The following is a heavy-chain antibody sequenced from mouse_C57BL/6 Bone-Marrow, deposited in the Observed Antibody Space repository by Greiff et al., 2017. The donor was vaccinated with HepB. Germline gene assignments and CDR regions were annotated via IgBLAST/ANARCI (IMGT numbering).Heavy chain of an antibody. D-gene: IGHD1-1*01. V-gene: IGHV5-17*01. Sequence: EVNVVESGGGLVKPGGSLKLSCAASGFTFSDYGMHWVRQAPEKGLEWVAYISSGSSTIYYADTVKGRFTISRDNAKNTLFLQMTSLRSEDTAMYYCARRITTVVAPWYFDVWGTGTTVTVSS. CDR1: GFTFSDYG. CDR3: ARRITTVVAPWYFDV. J-gene: IGHJ1*03. CDR2: ISSGSSTI.